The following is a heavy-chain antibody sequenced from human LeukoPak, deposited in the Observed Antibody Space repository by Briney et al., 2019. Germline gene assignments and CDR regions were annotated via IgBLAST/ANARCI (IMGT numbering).Heavy chain of an antibody. J-gene: IGHJ3*02. V-gene: IGHV3-66*01. Sequence: GGSLRLSCAASGFTVSSDYMNWVRQAPGKGLEWVSVIYSDGSTYYADSVKGRFTISRDNSKNTLYLQMNSLRAEDTTVYYCARVGAVGGVFRAFDIWGQGTMVTVSS. D-gene: IGHD3-16*01. CDR1: GFTVSSDY. CDR3: ARVGAVGGVFRAFDI. CDR2: IYSDGST.